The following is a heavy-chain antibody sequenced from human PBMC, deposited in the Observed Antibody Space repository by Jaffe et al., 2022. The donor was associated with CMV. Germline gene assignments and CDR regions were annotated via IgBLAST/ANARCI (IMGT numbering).Heavy chain of an antibody. Sequence: EVQLVESGGGLVQPGGSLRLSCAASGFTFSSYAMSWVRQAPGKGLEWVSAISGSGGSTYYADSVKGRFTISRDNSKNTLYLQMNSLRAEDTAVYYCARDYDYVWGSYRYKADPFDYWGQGTLVTVSS. CDR2: ISGSGGST. CDR1: GFTFSSYA. CDR3: ARDYDYVWGSYRYKADPFDY. D-gene: IGHD3-16*02. V-gene: IGHV3-23*04. J-gene: IGHJ4*02.